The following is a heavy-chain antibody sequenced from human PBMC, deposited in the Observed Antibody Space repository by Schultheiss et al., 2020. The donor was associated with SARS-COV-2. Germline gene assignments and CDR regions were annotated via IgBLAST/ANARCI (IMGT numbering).Heavy chain of an antibody. J-gene: IGHJ4*02. CDR2: INHSGST. CDR1: GASFSSYY. D-gene: IGHD3-3*01. CDR3: ARAGITIFGVVTHFDY. Sequence: GSLRLSCAVYGASFSSYYWSWIRQPPGKGLEWIGEINHSGSTNYNPSLKSRVTISVDTSKNQFSLKLSSVTAADTAVYYCARAGITIFGVVTHFDYWGQGTLVTVSS. V-gene: IGHV4-34*01.